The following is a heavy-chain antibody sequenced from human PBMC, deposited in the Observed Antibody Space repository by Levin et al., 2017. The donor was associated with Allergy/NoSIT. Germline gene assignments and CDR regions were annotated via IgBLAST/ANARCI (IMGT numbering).Heavy chain of an antibody. V-gene: IGHV3-30*18. D-gene: IGHD1-14*01. Sequence: GGSLRLSCAASGFTFSSYGMHWVRQAPGKGLEWVAVISYDGSNKYYADSVKGRFTISRDNSKNTLYLQMNSLRAEDTAVYYCAKPPARSSGDYYFDYWGQGTLVTVSS. CDR2: ISYDGSNK. J-gene: IGHJ4*02. CDR1: GFTFSSYG. CDR3: AKPPARSSGDYYFDY.